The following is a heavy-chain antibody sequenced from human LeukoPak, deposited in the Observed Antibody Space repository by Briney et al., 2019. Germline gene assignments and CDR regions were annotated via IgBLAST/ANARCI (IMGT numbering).Heavy chain of an antibody. Sequence: PGGSLRLSCAASGFTFSSYGMHWVRQAPGKGLEWVTFIRYDGSIKYYADSVKGRFTISRDNSKNTLYLQMNSLRAEDTAVYYCAKGGESDYYYYYYMDVWGKGTTVTISS. CDR1: GFTFSSYG. CDR3: AKGGESDYYYYYYMDV. D-gene: IGHD3-10*01. J-gene: IGHJ6*03. CDR2: IRYDGSIK. V-gene: IGHV3-30*02.